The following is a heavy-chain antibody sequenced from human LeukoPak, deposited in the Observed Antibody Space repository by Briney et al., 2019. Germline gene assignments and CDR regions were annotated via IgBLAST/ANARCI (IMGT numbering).Heavy chain of an antibody. CDR3: ARSFVVVPAARYYYYYYMDV. V-gene: IGHV1-8*03. J-gene: IGHJ6*03. CDR2: MNPNSGNT. Sequence: ASVKVSCKASGYTFTSYDINWVRQATGQGLEWMGWMNPNSGNTGYAQEFQGRVTITRNTSISTAYMELSSLRSEDTAVYYCARSFVVVPAARYYYYYYMDVWGKGTTVTVSS. D-gene: IGHD2-2*01. CDR1: GYTFTSYD.